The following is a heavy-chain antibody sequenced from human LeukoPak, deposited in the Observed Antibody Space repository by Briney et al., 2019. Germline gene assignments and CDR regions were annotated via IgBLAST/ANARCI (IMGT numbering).Heavy chain of an antibody. CDR3: AREVVAAAGFDY. CDR2: INHSGSA. CDR1: GGSFSGYY. Sequence: SETLSLTCAVYGGSFSGYYWSWIRQPPGKGLEWIGEINHSGSANYNPSLKSRVTISVDTSKNQFSLKLSSVTAADTAVYYCAREVVAAAGFDYWGQGTLVTVSS. D-gene: IGHD6-13*01. J-gene: IGHJ4*02. V-gene: IGHV4-34*01.